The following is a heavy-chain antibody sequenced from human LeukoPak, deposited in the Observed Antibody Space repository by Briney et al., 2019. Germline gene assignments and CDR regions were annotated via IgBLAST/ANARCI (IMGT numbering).Heavy chain of an antibody. Sequence: GGSLRLFCAASGFPFNAYWMTWVRQAPGKGLEWVANIRQDGDTKYYVDSVKGRFTISRDNAMNSLHLQMNSLRAEDTAIYYCARSLPYGTTWYGRSDFWGQGTLVTVSS. D-gene: IGHD6-13*01. CDR2: IRQDGDTK. CDR1: GFPFNAYW. V-gene: IGHV3-7*03. CDR3: ARSLPYGTTWYGRSDF. J-gene: IGHJ4*02.